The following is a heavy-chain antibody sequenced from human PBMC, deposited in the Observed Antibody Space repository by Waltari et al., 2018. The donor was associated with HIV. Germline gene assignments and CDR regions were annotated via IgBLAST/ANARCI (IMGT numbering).Heavy chain of an antibody. CDR3: AAGTGRSDFDY. CDR1: GSNFDAAW. D-gene: IGHD1-7*01. Sequence: EVYRVESGGGLVEPGGSLRLSCAASGSNFDAAWMSWVRQAPGKGLEWVGRIKSKSDAGTRHFAAPVKGRFAISRDYSKKIVYLQMSNLKAEDTAVYYCAAGTGRSDFDYWGQGTLVTVSS. CDR2: IKSKSDAGTR. J-gene: IGHJ4*02. V-gene: IGHV3-15*05.